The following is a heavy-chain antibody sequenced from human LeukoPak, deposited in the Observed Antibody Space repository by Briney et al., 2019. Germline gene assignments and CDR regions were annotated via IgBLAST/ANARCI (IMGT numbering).Heavy chain of an antibody. CDR1: GYTFSGSF. Sequence: ASVKVSCTALGYTFSGSFMHWVRQAPGQGLEWMGWINPNSGGTNYAQKFQGRVTMTRDTSISTAYMELSRLRSDDTAVYYCARDIRYCSSTSCYNGWFDPWGQGTLVTVSS. V-gene: IGHV1-2*02. J-gene: IGHJ5*02. CDR2: INPNSGGT. CDR3: ARDIRYCSSTSCYNGWFDP. D-gene: IGHD2-2*02.